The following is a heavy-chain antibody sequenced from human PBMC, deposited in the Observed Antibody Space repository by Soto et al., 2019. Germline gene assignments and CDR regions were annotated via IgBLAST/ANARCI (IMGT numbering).Heavy chain of an antibody. CDR2: ISAYNGNT. V-gene: IGHV1-18*01. CDR3: AREGRTAAGNSDC. D-gene: IGHD6-13*01. J-gene: IGHJ4*02. CDR1: GYTFTSYG. Sequence: GSSXKVSCKASGYTFTSYGISWVRQAPGQGLEWMGWISAYNGNTNYAQKLQGRVTMTTNPPKSTAYMELRSLRPDDPALYYCAREGRTAAGNSDCWGQGTLVTVSS.